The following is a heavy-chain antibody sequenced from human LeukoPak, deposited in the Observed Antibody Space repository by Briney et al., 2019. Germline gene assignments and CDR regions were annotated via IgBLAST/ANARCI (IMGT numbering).Heavy chain of an antibody. D-gene: IGHD2-21*02. Sequence: SETLSLTCAVYGGSFSGYYWSWIRQPPGKGLEWIGEINHSGSTNYNPSLKSRVTISVDTSKNQFSLKLSSVTAADTAVYYCANEPYCGGDCYPNWGQGTLVTVSS. CDR2: INHSGST. CDR1: GGSFSGYY. CDR3: ANEPYCGGDCYPN. J-gene: IGHJ4*02. V-gene: IGHV4-34*01.